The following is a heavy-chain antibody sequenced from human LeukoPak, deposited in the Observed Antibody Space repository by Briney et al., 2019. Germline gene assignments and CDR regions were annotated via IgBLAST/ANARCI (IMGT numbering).Heavy chain of an antibody. CDR1: GFTFSSCW. D-gene: IGHD3-3*01. J-gene: IGHJ3*02. CDR3: ARDDDFWSGRDAFDI. V-gene: IGHV3-7*01. Sequence: GSLRLSCAASGFTFSSCWMSCVRQAPGKGLEWVATIKQDGSEKYYVDYVKGRFTISRDNAKNSLYLQMNSLRAEDTSVYYCARDDDFWSGRDAFDIWGQGTMVTVSS. CDR2: IKQDGSEK.